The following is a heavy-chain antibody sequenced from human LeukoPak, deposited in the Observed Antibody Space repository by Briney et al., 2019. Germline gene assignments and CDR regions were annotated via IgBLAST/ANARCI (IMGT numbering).Heavy chain of an antibody. Sequence: PSETLSLTCAVYGDFLSDYSGYYWSWIRQPPGKGLEWIGEINHGGDIDYNPSLKSRVTISVDTSKKQLSLKLSSVTAADTAVYYCARGLRGRIAAAGRLVYYYVIDVWGQGTTVTVSS. D-gene: IGHD6-13*01. CDR3: ARGLRGRIAAAGRLVYYYVIDV. CDR1: GDFLSDYSGYY. CDR2: INHGGDI. V-gene: IGHV4-34*01. J-gene: IGHJ6*02.